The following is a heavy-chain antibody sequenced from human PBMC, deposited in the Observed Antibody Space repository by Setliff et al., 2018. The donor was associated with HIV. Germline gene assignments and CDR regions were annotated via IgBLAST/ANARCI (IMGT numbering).Heavy chain of an antibody. V-gene: IGHV3-66*02. CDR1: GFTVSSCY. CDR3: ARLRPYNSALDY. J-gene: IGHJ4*02. Sequence: GGSLRLSCAASGFTVSSCYMSWVRQAPGKGLEWVSTIYSDGNTYHADSVKGRFTLSRDNSENALFLQMNSLRPEDTAVYYCARLRPYNSALDYWGQGTLVTVSS. CDR2: IYSDGNT. D-gene: IGHD3-10*01.